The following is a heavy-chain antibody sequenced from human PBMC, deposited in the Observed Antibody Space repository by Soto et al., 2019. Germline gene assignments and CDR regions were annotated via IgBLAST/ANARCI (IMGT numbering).Heavy chain of an antibody. CDR1: GFTFTSSA. J-gene: IGHJ3*02. V-gene: IGHV1-58*01. D-gene: IGHD2-8*01. CDR3: AAERLTDDAFDI. CDR2: IVVGSGNT. Sequence: AASVKVSCKASGFTFTSSAVQWVRQARGQRLEWIGWIVVGSGNTNYAQKFQERVTITRDMSTSTAYMELSSLRSEDTAVYYCAAERLTDDAFDIWGQGTMVTVSS.